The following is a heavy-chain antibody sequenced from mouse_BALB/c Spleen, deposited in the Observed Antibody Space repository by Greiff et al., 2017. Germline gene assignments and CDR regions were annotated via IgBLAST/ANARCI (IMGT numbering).Heavy chain of an antibody. Sequence: ESGPGLVKPSQSLSLTCTVTGYSITSDYAWNWIRQFPGNKLEWMGYISYSGSTSYNPSLKSRISITRDTSKNQFFLQLNSVTTEDTATYYCARDYDYAVGFDYWGQGTTLTVSS. CDR1: GYSITSDYA. V-gene: IGHV3-2*02. CDR3: ARDYDYAVGFDY. CDR2: ISYSGST. D-gene: IGHD2-4*01. J-gene: IGHJ2*01.